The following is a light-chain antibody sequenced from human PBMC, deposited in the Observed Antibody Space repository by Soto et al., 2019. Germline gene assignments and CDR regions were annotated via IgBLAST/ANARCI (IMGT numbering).Light chain of an antibody. V-gene: IGLV1-40*01. CDR2: GNS. J-gene: IGLJ2*01. CDR3: QSYDSSLSGSV. Sequence: QSVLTPPPSVAGAPGQRVNISCTWSSSNIGAGYDVHWYQQLPGTAPKLLIYGNSNRPSGVPDRFSGSKSGTSASLAITGLQAEDEADYYCQSYDSSLSGSVFGGGTKLTVL. CDR1: SSNIGAGYD.